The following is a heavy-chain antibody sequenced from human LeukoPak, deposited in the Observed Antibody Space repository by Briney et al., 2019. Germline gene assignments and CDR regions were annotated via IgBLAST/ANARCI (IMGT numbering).Heavy chain of an antibody. J-gene: IGHJ5*02. CDR1: GFTFSGYA. CDR2: ISGSGGST. D-gene: IGHD6-19*01. V-gene: IGHV3-23*01. CDR3: AKDLSSGWVYNWFDP. Sequence: GGSLRLSCAASGFTFSGYAMSWVRQAPGKGLEWVSAISGSGGSTYYADSVKGRFTISRDNSKNTLYLQMNSLRAEDTAVYYCAKDLSSGWVYNWFDPWGQGTLVTVSS.